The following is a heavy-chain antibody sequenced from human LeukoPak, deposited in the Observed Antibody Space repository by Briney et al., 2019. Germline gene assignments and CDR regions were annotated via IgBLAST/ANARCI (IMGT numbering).Heavy chain of an antibody. CDR3: ARSIAAAGTGGY. J-gene: IGHJ4*02. CDR1: GFTFSSYA. V-gene: IGHV3-23*01. Sequence: GGSLRLSCAASGFTFSSYAMSWVRQAPGKGLEWVSAISGSGGSTYYADSVKGRFTISRDNSKNTLYLQMNSLRAEDTAVYYCARSIAAAGTGGYWGQGTLVTVSS. D-gene: IGHD6-13*01. CDR2: ISGSGGST.